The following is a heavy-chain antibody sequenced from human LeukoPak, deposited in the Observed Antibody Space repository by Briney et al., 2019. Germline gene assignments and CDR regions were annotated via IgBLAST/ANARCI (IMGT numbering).Heavy chain of an antibody. J-gene: IGHJ4*02. CDR3: AKGKYSSGWYYNY. V-gene: IGHV3-23*01. D-gene: IGHD6-19*01. CDR1: GFTFRGYA. CDR2: ISGSGGST. Sequence: GGSLRLSCAASGFTFRGYAMSWVRQAPGKGLGWVSTISGSGGSTYYADSVKGRFTISRDNSKNTLYLQMNSLRAEDTAVYYCAKGKYSSGWYYNYWGQGTLVTVSS.